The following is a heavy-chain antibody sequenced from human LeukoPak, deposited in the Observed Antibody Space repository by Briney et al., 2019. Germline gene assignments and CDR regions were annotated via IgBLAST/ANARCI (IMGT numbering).Heavy chain of an antibody. Sequence: ASVKVSCXASGYTFTSYGISWVRRAPGQGLEWMGWISAYNGNTNYAQKLQGRVTMTTDTSTSTAYMELRSLRSDDTAVYYCATDPPYYYDSSGYSFDYWGQGTLVTVSS. J-gene: IGHJ4*02. CDR3: ATDPPYYYDSSGYSFDY. D-gene: IGHD3-22*01. CDR1: GYTFTSYG. CDR2: ISAYNGNT. V-gene: IGHV1-18*01.